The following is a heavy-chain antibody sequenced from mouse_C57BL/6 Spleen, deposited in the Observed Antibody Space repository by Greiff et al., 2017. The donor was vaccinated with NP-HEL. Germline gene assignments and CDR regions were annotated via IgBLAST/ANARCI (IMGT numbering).Heavy chain of an antibody. D-gene: IGHD4-1*01. V-gene: IGHV1-15*01. J-gene: IGHJ3*01. Sequence: QVQLQQSGAELVRPGASVTLSCKASGYTFTDYEMHWVKQTPVHGLEWIGAIDPETGGTAYNQKFKGKVILTADKSSSTAYMELRSLTSEDSAVYYCTRDRTMILGGFAYWGQGTLVTVSA. CDR1: GYTFTDYE. CDR3: TRDRTMILGGFAY. CDR2: IDPETGGT.